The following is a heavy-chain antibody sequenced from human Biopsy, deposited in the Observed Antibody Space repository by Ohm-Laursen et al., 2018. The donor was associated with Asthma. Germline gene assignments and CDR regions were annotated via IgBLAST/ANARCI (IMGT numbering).Heavy chain of an antibody. CDR2: HDHVEGGT. CDR1: GYSLTDLS. CDR3: ASDFPKDYVRYNFQF. D-gene: IGHD4-17*01. J-gene: IGHJ4*02. Sequence: ASVKVSCKISGYSLTDLSMHWVRQAPGQGLEWMGGHDHVEGGTVNPRRFQGRVTMTEDTSTDTAYMELSSLSSDDTAVYYCASDFPKDYVRYNFQFWGQGTLVTVSS. V-gene: IGHV1-24*01.